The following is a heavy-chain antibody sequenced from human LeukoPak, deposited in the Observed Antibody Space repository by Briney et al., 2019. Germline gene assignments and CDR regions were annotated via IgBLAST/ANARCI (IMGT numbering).Heavy chain of an antibody. Sequence: PSETLSLTCTVSGGSISSYYWSWIRQPPGKGLEWIAYIYYSGSTNYNPSLKSRVTISVDTSKNQFSLKLSSVTAADTAVYYCARGRVVGALDAFDIWGQGTMVTVSS. V-gene: IGHV4-59*01. J-gene: IGHJ3*02. D-gene: IGHD1-26*01. CDR2: IYYSGST. CDR3: ARGRVVGALDAFDI. CDR1: GGSISSYY.